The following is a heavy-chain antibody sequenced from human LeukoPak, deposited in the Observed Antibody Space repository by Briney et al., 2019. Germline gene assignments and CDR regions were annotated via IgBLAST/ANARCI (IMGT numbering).Heavy chain of an antibody. Sequence: SVTVSCKASGGTFSSYAISWVRQAPGQGLEWMGGIIPIFGTANYAQKFQGRGTITTDESTSTAYMELSSLRSEDTAVYYCARLRGPIAAAPMDVWGKGTTVTVSS. V-gene: IGHV1-69*05. CDR3: ARLRGPIAAAPMDV. J-gene: IGHJ6*04. CDR2: IIPIFGTA. D-gene: IGHD6-13*01. CDR1: GGTFSSYA.